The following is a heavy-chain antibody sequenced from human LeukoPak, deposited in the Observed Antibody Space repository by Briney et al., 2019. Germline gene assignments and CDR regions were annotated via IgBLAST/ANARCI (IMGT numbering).Heavy chain of an antibody. D-gene: IGHD6-19*01. CDR2: ISGSGDST. CDR3: AKGRYSSGCLLDY. Sequence: GGSLRLSCAASGFTFSSYAMNWVRQAPGKGLEWVSVISGSGDSTYYTDSVKGRFTVSRDSSKNTLYVQMNSLRAEDTAIYYCAKGRYSSGCLLDYWGLGTLVTVSS. CDR1: GFTFSSYA. J-gene: IGHJ4*02. V-gene: IGHV3-23*01.